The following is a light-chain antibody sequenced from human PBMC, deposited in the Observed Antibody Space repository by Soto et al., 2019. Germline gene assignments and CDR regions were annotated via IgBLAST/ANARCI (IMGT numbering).Light chain of an antibody. CDR2: EVS. Sequence: QSVLTQPPSASGSPGQSVTISCTGTSSDVGGYNYVSWYQQHPGKAPKLMIYEVSKRPSGVPDRFSGSKSGNTASLTVSGLQAEDEADYYCSSYAGSIGGVFGTGTKLTVL. V-gene: IGLV2-8*01. J-gene: IGLJ1*01. CDR1: SSDVGGYNY. CDR3: SSYAGSIGGV.